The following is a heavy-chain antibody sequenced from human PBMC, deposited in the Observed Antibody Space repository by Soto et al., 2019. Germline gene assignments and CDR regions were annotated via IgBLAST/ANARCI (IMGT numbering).Heavy chain of an antibody. V-gene: IGHV1-24*01. CDR1: GYTLTELS. D-gene: IGHD2-21*01. Sequence: ASVKVSCKVSGYTLTELSMHWVRQAPGKGLEWMGGFDPEDGETIYAQKFQGRVTMTEDTSTDTAYMELSSLRSEDTAVYYCATKGSIVTWYYFDYWGQGTLVTVSS. J-gene: IGHJ4*02. CDR3: ATKGSIVTWYYFDY. CDR2: FDPEDGET.